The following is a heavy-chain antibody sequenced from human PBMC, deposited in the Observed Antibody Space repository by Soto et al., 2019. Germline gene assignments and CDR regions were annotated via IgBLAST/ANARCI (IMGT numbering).Heavy chain of an antibody. Sequence: QVQLVQSGAEEKKPGASVKVSCKASGYTFTSYAMHWVRQAPGQRLEWMGWINAGNGNTKYSQKFQGRVTITRDTSASTAYMDLSSLRAEDTAVYCCARVRGWYNWFDPWGQGTLVTVSS. CDR2: INAGNGNT. V-gene: IGHV1-3*05. J-gene: IGHJ5*02. CDR3: ARVRGWYNWFDP. CDR1: GYTFTSYA.